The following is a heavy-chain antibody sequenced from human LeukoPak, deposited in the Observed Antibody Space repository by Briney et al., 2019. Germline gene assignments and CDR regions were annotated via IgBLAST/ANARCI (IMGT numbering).Heavy chain of an antibody. D-gene: IGHD1-26*01. J-gene: IGHJ1*01. CDR1: GGSFSGYY. CDR2: INHSGST. V-gene: IGHV4-34*01. Sequence: PSETLSLTCAVYGGSFSGYYWSWIRQPPGKGLEWIGEINHSGSTNCNPSLKSRVTISVDTSKNQFSLKLSSVTAADTAVYYCARPASKVGATGYFQHWGQGTLVTVSS. CDR3: ARPASKVGATGYFQH.